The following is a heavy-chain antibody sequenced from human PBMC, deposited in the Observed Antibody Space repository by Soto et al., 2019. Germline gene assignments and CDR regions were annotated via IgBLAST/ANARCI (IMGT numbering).Heavy chain of an antibody. CDR3: SRVDPSAKSPDY. CDR2: VIPIFGTT. Sequence: QVQLVQSGAEVKKPGSSVKVSCKASGGTFSNYAVSWVRQAPGQGLEWVGEVIPIFGTTPYAQKFQGRVTITADESTNTAYMELSSLRSEDTAVYYCSRVDPSAKSPDYWGQGTLVTVSS. CDR1: GGTFSNYA. D-gene: IGHD2-15*01. V-gene: IGHV1-69*01. J-gene: IGHJ4*02.